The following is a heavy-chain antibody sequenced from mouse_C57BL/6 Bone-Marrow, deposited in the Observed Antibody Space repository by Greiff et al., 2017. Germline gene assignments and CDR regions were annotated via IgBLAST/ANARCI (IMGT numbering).Heavy chain of an antibody. CDR3: GGSSITTVVAGDAMED. V-gene: IGHV1-82*01. CDR1: GYAFSSSW. Sequence: QVQLKESGPELVKPGASVKISCKASGYAFSSSWMNWVKQRPGKGLEWIGRIYPGDGDTNYNGKFKGKATLTADKSSSTAYMQLSSLTSEDSAVYLCGGSSITTVVAGDAMEDRGQGTSVTVSS. CDR2: IYPGDGDT. J-gene: IGHJ4*01. D-gene: IGHD1-1*01.